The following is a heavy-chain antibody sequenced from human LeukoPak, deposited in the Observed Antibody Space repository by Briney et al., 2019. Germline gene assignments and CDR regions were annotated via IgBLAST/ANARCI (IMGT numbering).Heavy chain of an antibody. Sequence: GGSLRLSCAASGFTFSRYWMHWVRQAPGKGLVWVSRNNSDWSSTDYAGSVKGRFTISRDNAKNTLYVQMNSLRAEDTAVYYCARDLAYGDYVAPDYWGQGTLVTVSS. V-gene: IGHV3-74*01. CDR1: GFTFSRYW. CDR2: NNSDWSST. J-gene: IGHJ4*02. CDR3: ARDLAYGDYVAPDY. D-gene: IGHD4-17*01.